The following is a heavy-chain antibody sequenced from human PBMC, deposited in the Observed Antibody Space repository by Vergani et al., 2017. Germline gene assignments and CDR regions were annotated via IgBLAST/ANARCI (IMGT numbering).Heavy chain of an antibody. V-gene: IGHV4-61*02. CDR3: ARDPLYSTTWPFLLLDMDV. Sequence: QVQLQESGPGLVRPSQTLSLTCTVTGGSISSGSYYWSWFRQPAGKGLEWIGRFYTGGGTSYNPSLKSRVTISVDTSKNQFSLQLSSVTAADTAVYYCARDPLYSTTWPFLLLDMDVWGQGTTVTVSS. J-gene: IGHJ6*02. CDR2: FYTGGGT. CDR1: GGSISSGSYY. D-gene: IGHD6-13*01.